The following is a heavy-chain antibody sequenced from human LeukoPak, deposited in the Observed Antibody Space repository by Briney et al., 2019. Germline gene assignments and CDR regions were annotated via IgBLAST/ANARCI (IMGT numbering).Heavy chain of an antibody. J-gene: IGHJ3*02. D-gene: IGHD1-26*01. CDR3: AKDRGLVGATGAFDI. Sequence: GGSLRLSCAASGFTFSSYAMSWVHQAPGKGLEWVSAISGSGGSTYYADSVKGRFTISRDNSKNTLYLQMNSLRAEDTAVYYCAKDRGLVGATGAFDIWGQGTMVTVSS. CDR1: GFTFSSYA. V-gene: IGHV3-23*01. CDR2: ISGSGGST.